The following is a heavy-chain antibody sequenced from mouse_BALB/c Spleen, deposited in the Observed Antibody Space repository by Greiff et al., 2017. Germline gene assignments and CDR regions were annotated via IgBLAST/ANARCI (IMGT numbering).Heavy chain of an antibody. J-gene: IGHJ3*01. D-gene: IGHD1-1*01. CDR3: AYYGSPNQAWFAY. V-gene: IGHV1-69*02. CDR1: GYTFTSYW. CDR2: IDPSDSYT. Sequence: QVQLQQPGAELVKPGASVKLSCKASGYTFTSYWMHWVKQRPGQGLEWIGEIDPSDSYTNYNQKFKGKATLTVDKSSSTAYMQLSSLTSEDSAVYYCAYYGSPNQAWFAYWGQGTLVTVSA.